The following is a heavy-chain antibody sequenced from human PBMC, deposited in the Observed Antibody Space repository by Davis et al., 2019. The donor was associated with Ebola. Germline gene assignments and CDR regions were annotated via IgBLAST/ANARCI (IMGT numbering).Heavy chain of an antibody. CDR1: GFTFSSYG. J-gene: IGHJ6*04. D-gene: IGHD6-6*01. V-gene: IGHV3-30*18. CDR2: ISYDGSNK. CDR3: AKVGMAARPDDYYYYGMDV. Sequence: GESLKISCAASGFTFSSYGMHWVRQAPGKGLEWVAVISYDGSNKYYADSVKGRFTISRDNSKNTLYLQMNSLRAEDTAVYYCAKVGMAARPDDYYYYGMDVWGKGTTVTVSS.